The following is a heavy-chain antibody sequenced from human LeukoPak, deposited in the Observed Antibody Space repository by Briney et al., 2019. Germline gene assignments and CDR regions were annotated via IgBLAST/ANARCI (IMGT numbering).Heavy chain of an antibody. V-gene: IGHV3-30*18. CDR3: AKRGGQWLFDY. J-gene: IGHJ4*02. Sequence: GGSLRLSCAASGFTFSSYGMHWVRQAPGKGLEWVAVISYDGSNKYYADSVKGRFTISRDNSKNTLCLQINSLRAEDTAVYYCAKRGGQWLFDYWGQGTLVTVSS. D-gene: IGHD6-19*01. CDR2: ISYDGSNK. CDR1: GFTFSSYG.